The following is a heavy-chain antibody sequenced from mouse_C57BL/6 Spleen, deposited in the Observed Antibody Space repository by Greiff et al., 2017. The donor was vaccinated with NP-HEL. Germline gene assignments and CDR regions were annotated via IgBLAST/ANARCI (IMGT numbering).Heavy chain of an antibody. CDR1: GYTFTDYE. V-gene: IGHV1-15*01. J-gene: IGHJ4*01. Sequence: VQLQQSGAELVGPGASVTLSCKASGYTFTDYEMHWVKQTPVHGLEWIGAIDPETGGTAYNQKCKGKAILTADKSSSTAYMELRSLTSEDSAVYYCTRRWDYAMDYWGQGTSVTVSS. CDR3: TRRWDYAMDY. D-gene: IGHD1-1*02. CDR2: IDPETGGT.